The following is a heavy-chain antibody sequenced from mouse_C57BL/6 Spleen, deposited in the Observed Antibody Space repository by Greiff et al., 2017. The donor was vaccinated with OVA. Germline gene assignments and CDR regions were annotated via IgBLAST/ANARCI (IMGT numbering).Heavy chain of an antibody. CDR2: IYPRSGNT. CDR3: GANWDAY. Sequence: LVESGAELARPGASVKLSCKASGYTFTSYGISWVKQRTGQGLEWIGEIYPRSGNTYYNEKFKGKATLTADKSSSTAYMELRSLTSEDSAVYFCGANWDAYWGQGTLVTVSA. V-gene: IGHV1-81*01. D-gene: IGHD4-1*01. CDR1: GYTFTSYG. J-gene: IGHJ3*01.